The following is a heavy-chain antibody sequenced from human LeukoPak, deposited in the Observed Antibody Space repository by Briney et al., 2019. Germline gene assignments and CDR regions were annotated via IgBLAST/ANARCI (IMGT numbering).Heavy chain of an antibody. CDR1: GYTFTGYY. J-gene: IGHJ6*03. Sequence: ASVKVSCKASGYTFTGYYMHWVRQAPGQGLEWMGWMNPNSGNTGYAQKFQGRVTMTRNTSISTAYMELSSLRSEDTAVYYCARGRYSSSWYRGDYYYYYMDVWGKGTTVTISS. D-gene: IGHD6-13*01. V-gene: IGHV1-8*02. CDR3: ARGRYSSSWYRGDYYYYYMDV. CDR2: MNPNSGNT.